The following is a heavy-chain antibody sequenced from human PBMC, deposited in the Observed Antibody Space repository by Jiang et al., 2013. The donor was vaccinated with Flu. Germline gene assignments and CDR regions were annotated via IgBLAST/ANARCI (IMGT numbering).Heavy chain of an antibody. J-gene: IGHJ6*02. V-gene: IGHV3-30-3*01. Sequence: LVESGGGVVQPGRSLRLSCAASGFTFSSYAMHWVRQAPGKGLEWVAVISYDGSNKYYADSVKGRFTISRDNSKNTLYLQMNSLRAEDTAVYYCARDRATVTTIYYYGMDVWGQGTTVTVSS. D-gene: IGHD4-17*01. CDR1: GFTFSSYA. CDR2: ISYDGSNK. CDR3: ARDRATVTTIYYYGMDV.